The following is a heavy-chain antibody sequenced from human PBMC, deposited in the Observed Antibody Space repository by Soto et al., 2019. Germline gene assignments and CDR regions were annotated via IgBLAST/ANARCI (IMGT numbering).Heavy chain of an antibody. D-gene: IGHD6-13*01. Sequence: QVQLVESGGGVVQPGRSRRLSCAASGFTFNNYGMHWVRQAPGKGLEWVAVIWNDGNGYYYANSVKGRFTISRDNSKNTLYLQMSSLRVEDTAVYYCARRQISPPTRGAASARGGMDVWGQGTTVTVSS. CDR2: IWNDGNGY. J-gene: IGHJ6*02. CDR3: ARRQISPPTRGAASARGGMDV. CDR1: GFTFNNYG. V-gene: IGHV3-33*01.